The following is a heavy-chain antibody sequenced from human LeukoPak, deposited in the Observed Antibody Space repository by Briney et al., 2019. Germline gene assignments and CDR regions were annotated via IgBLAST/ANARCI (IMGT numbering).Heavy chain of an antibody. J-gene: IGHJ6*02. CDR1: GYTFTGYY. CDR2: INPNSGGT. D-gene: IGHD6-13*01. Sequence: GASVKVSFKASGYTFTGYYMHWVRQAPGQGLEWMGWINPNSGGTNYAQKFQGRVTMTRDTSISTAYMELSRLRSDDTAVYYCARAQQLVPGLNYYYYGMDVWGQGTTVTVSS. CDR3: ARAQQLVPGLNYYYYGMDV. V-gene: IGHV1-2*02.